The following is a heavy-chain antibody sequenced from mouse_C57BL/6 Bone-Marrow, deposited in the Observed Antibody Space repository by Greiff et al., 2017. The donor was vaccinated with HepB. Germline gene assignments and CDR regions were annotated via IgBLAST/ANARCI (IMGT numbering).Heavy chain of an antibody. Sequence: VQLQQPGAELVKPGASVKLSCKASGYTFTSYWMHWVKQRPGQGLEWIGMIHPNSGSTNYNEKFKSKATLTVDKSSSTAYMQLSSLTSEDSAVYYCARKARQIRGNFDYWGQGTTLTVSA. CDR2: IHPNSGST. J-gene: IGHJ2*01. D-gene: IGHD3-2*02. CDR1: GYTFTSYW. V-gene: IGHV1-64*01. CDR3: ARKARQIRGNFDY.